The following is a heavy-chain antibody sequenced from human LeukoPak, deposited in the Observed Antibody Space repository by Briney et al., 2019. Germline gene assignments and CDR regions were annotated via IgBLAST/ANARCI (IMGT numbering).Heavy chain of an antibody. J-gene: IGHJ6*02. V-gene: IGHV3-66*01. Sequence: PGGSLRLSRAASGFTVSSNYMSWVRQAPGKGLEWVSVIYSGGSTYYADSVKGRFTISRDNSKNTPYLQMNSLRAEDTAVYYCARGIAAAGTRDYYGMDVWGQGTTVTVSS. D-gene: IGHD6-13*01. CDR3: ARGIAAAGTRDYYGMDV. CDR1: GFTVSSNY. CDR2: IYSGGST.